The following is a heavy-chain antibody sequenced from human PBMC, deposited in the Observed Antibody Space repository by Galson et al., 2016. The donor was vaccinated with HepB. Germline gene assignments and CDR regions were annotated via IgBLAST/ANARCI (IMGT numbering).Heavy chain of an antibody. J-gene: IGHJ4*02. CDR2: ISWNSDRV. D-gene: IGHD3-10*01. V-gene: IGHV3-9*01. CDR1: GFTFDDYA. CDR3: ARDFGF. Sequence: SLRLSCAASGFTFDDYAMHWVRQAPGKGLEWVSSISWNSDRVGYGDSVKGRFTISRDNAKNSLYLQMNSLRSEDTAVYYCARDFGFWGQGTLVTVSS.